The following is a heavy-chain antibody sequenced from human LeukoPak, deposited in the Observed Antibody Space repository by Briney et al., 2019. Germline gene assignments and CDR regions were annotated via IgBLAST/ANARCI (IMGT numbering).Heavy chain of an antibody. D-gene: IGHD3-16*01. CDR2: TDSYGSEI. J-gene: IGHJ4*02. CDR1: GFIFSFYW. Sequence: PGGSLGLSCTASGFIFSFYWMSWARRAPGKGLEWVANTDSYGSEIYYVDSVKGRFTISRDNAKKSIYLEMNNLRVEDTAVYYCVRDDWGPAEGWGPGTLVTVSS. CDR3: VRDDWGPAEG. V-gene: IGHV3-7*03.